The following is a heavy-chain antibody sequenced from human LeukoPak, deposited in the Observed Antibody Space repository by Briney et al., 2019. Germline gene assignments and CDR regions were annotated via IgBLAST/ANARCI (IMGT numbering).Heavy chain of an antibody. CDR3: AKDPTIVRGVIITRGYYFDY. D-gene: IGHD3-10*01. J-gene: IGHJ4*02. V-gene: IGHV3-9*01. Sequence: PGRSLRLSCAASGFTFDDYAMHWVRQAPGKGLEWVSGISWNSGSIGYADSVKGRFTISRDNAKNSLYLQMNSLRAEDTALYYCAKDPTIVRGVIITRGYYFDYWGQGTLVTVSS. CDR2: ISWNSGSI. CDR1: GFTFDDYA.